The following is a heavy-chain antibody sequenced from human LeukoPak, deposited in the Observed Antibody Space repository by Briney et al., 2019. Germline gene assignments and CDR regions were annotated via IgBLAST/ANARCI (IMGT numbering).Heavy chain of an antibody. J-gene: IGHJ4*02. CDR2: ISGSGGST. Sequence: GGSLRLSCAASGFTFSSNAMSWVRQAPGKGLEWVSAISGSGGSTYYADSVKGRFTISRDNSKNTLYLQMNSLRAEDTAVYYCARRGILTGPLDYWGQGTLVTVSS. V-gene: IGHV3-23*01. CDR3: ARRGILTGPLDY. CDR1: GFTFSSNA. D-gene: IGHD3-9*01.